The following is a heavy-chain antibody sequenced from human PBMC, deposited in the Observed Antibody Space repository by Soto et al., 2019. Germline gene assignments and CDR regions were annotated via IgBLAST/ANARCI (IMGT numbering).Heavy chain of an antibody. CDR2: LDGAGGST. V-gene: IGHV3-23*01. J-gene: IGHJ6*02. CDR1: GFTFSDFA. D-gene: IGHD3-10*01. CDR3: AAPRDEYGSGVSWFTYGMDI. Sequence: GGSLRLSCLASGFTFSDFAMTWVRHVPGGGLEWVASLDGAGGSTYYAESVRGRFSISRDNSQNTLFLQMKRLTVDDTAIYYCAAPRDEYGSGVSWFTYGMDIWGQGTTVTVSS.